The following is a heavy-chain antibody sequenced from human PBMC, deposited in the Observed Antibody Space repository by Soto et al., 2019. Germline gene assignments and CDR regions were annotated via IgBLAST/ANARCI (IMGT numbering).Heavy chain of an antibody. V-gene: IGHV3-72*01. CDR1: GLTFNERY. CDR3: TTVTTVDYYFDY. D-gene: IGHD4-17*01. CDR2: IRKKTNSYTT. Sequence: PGVSLRLSCAASGLTFNERYMDWFRQAPGKGLEWVGRIRKKTNSYTTEYAASVKGRFIISRDDSTNSLYLQMSSLKTEDTAVYYCTTVTTVDYYFDYWGQGTLVTVSS. J-gene: IGHJ4*02.